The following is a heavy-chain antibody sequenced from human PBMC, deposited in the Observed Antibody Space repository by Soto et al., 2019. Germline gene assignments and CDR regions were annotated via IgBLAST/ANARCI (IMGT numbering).Heavy chain of an antibody. CDR2: INSSGKT. D-gene: IGHD6-13*01. CDR1: GGTLHTHY. CDR3: ANKAGSSWSED. J-gene: IGHJ1*01. V-gene: IGHV4-59*11. Sequence: LSLPFPVSGGTLHTHYWSWFRQPPGKGLEWIGYINSSGKTNYNPSLNSRATMSLDTAKTPFSLKLRSVTAADTALFYCANKAGSSWSEDWGQGTMVSVS.